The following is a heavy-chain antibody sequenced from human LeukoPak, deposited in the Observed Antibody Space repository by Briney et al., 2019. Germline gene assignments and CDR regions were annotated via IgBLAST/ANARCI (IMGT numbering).Heavy chain of an antibody. CDR3: AREGSTYYYDSSGCPKGDYFDF. CDR2: IWYDGSNK. CDR1: GFTFSSYG. Sequence: GGSLRLSCAASGFTFSSYGMHWVRQAPGKGLEWVAVIWYDGSNKYYADSVKGRFTISRDNSKNTLYLQMNSLRAEDTAVYYCAREGSTYYYDSSGCPKGDYFDFWGQGTLVTVSS. D-gene: IGHD3-22*01. V-gene: IGHV3-33*01. J-gene: IGHJ4*02.